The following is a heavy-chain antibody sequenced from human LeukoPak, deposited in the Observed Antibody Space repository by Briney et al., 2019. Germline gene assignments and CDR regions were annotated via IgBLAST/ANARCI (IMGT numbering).Heavy chain of an antibody. CDR1: GYTFSDYY. CDR3: ARGAHIAATAGGWFDP. CDR2: INPKSGVT. V-gene: IGHV1-2*02. D-gene: IGHD2-15*01. Sequence: GASVKVSCKASGYTFSDYYMHWVRQAPGQGLEWMGWINPKSGVTNYALKFQGRVTMTRDTSINTAYMELTRLRSDGTAVFYCARGAHIAATAGGWFDPWGQGTLVTVSS. J-gene: IGHJ5*02.